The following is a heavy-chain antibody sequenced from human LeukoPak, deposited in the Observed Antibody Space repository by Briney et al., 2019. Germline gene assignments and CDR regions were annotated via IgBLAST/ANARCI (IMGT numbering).Heavy chain of an antibody. CDR2: IYSGGST. CDR1: GFTVSSNY. D-gene: IGHD3-22*01. J-gene: IGHJ4*02. CDR3: ASRSGYSLFDY. Sequence: GGSLRLSCAASGFTVSSNYMSWVRQAPGKGLVWVSVIYSGGSTYYADSVKGRFTISRDNSKNTLYLQMNSLRAEDTAVYYCASRSGYSLFDYWGQGTLVTVSS. V-gene: IGHV3-53*01.